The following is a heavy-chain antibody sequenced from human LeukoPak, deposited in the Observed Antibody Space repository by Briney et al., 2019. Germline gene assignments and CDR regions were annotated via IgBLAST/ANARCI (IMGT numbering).Heavy chain of an antibody. Sequence: PSKTLSLTCAVYGGSFSGYYWGWIHQPPGKGLEWIGEINHSGSTNYNPSLKSRVTISVDTSKNQFSLKLSSVTAADTAVYYCARGRRSKLSDYWGQGTLVTVSS. CDR1: GGSFSGYY. V-gene: IGHV4-34*01. J-gene: IGHJ4*02. CDR3: ARGRRSKLSDY. CDR2: INHSGST. D-gene: IGHD1-7*01.